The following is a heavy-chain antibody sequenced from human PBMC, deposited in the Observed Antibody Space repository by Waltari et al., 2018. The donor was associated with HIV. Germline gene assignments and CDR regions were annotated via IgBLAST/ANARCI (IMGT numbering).Heavy chain of an antibody. CDR3: ARLALNPVGFDP. CDR2: IYYSGST. J-gene: IGHJ5*02. CDR1: GGSISSSSYY. V-gene: IGHV4-39*01. Sequence: QLQLQESGPGLVKPSETLSLTCTVSGGSISSSSYYWGWIRQPPGKGLEWIGSIYYSGSTYYNPSLKSRVTISVDTSKNQFSLKLSSVTAADTAVYYCARLALNPVGFDPWGQGTLVTVSS.